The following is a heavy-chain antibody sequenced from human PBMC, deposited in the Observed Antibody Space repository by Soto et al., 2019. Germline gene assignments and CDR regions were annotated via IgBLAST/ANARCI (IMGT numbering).Heavy chain of an antibody. V-gene: IGHV3-74*03. CDR2: INGDGSTT. CDR3: ARAKDCGGGSCSGYHDNGVDA. D-gene: IGHD2-15*01. Sequence: EVQLVESGGGLVQPGGSLRLSCVVSGVTFRSDWMHWVRQATGKGLMWVSRINGDGSTTTYADSVKGRFTVSRDNAKITVYLQINSLRAECTAVYHCARAKDCGGGSCSGYHDNGVDAWGQGTTVTVSS. CDR1: GVTFRSDW. J-gene: IGHJ6*02.